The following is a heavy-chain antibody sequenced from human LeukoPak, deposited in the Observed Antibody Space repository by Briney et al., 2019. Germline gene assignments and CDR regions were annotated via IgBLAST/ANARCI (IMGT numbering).Heavy chain of an antibody. Sequence: ASVKVSCQASGYTFTGYYMHWVRQAPGQGLEWMGWINPNSGGTNYAQKFQGRVTMTRDTSISTAYMELSRLRSDDTAVYYCASIDYDFWSGYGYFFDYWGQGTLVTVSS. CDR2: INPNSGGT. D-gene: IGHD3-3*01. CDR3: ASIDYDFWSGYGYFFDY. V-gene: IGHV1-2*02. CDR1: GYTFTGYY. J-gene: IGHJ4*02.